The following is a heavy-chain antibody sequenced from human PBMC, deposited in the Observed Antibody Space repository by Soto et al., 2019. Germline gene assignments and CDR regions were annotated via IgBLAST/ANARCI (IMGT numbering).Heavy chain of an antibody. D-gene: IGHD3-22*01. V-gene: IGHV3-33*01. Sequence: QVQLVESGGGVVQPGRSLRLSCAASGFAFSSYGMHWVRQAPGKGLEWVAVIWYDGSNKYYADSVKGRFTISRDNAKNTLYLQMNRLRAEDPAVYYCARDGLGASRYYDSSGYPLGDYWGQGTLVTVSS. J-gene: IGHJ4*02. CDR1: GFAFSSYG. CDR2: IWYDGSNK. CDR3: ARDGLGASRYYDSSGYPLGDY.